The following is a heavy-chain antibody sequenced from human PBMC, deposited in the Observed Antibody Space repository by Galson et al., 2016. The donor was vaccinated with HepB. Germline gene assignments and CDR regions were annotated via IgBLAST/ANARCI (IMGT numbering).Heavy chain of an antibody. J-gene: IGHJ2*01. CDR1: GFTFSTYS. V-gene: IGHV3-21*01. CDR3: ARPPEGDRRYFDL. Sequence: SLRLSCAASGFTFSTYSMNWFRQAPGKGLEWVSFISITSGYKYYADSLKGRVTISRDNAKNSLYLQMNSLRAEDTAVYYCARPPEGDRRYFDLWGRGTLVTVSS. D-gene: IGHD3-16*01. CDR2: ISITSGYK.